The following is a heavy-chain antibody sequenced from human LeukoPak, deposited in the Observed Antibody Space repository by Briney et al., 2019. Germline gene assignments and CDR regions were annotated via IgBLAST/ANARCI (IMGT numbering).Heavy chain of an antibody. CDR2: ISYDGSNK. D-gene: IGHD6-19*01. V-gene: IGHV3-30*18. Sequence: GGSLRLSCAASGFTFSSYGMHWVRQAPGKGLEWVAVISYDGSNKYYADSVKGRFTISRDNSKNTLYLRMNSLRAEDTAVYYCAKEGGSSGWYYYYYAMDVWGQGTTVTVSS. CDR3: AKEGGSSGWYYYYYAMDV. CDR1: GFTFSSYG. J-gene: IGHJ6*02.